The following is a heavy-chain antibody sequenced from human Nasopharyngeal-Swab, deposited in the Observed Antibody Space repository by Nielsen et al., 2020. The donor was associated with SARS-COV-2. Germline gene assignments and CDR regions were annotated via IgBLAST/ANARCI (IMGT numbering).Heavy chain of an antibody. CDR2: IYPGDSDT. CDR1: GYSFTSYW. V-gene: IGHV5-51*01. J-gene: IGHJ2*01. D-gene: IGHD3-10*01. CDR3: ARRYYGSGSRTSYFDL. Sequence: GGSLRLSCKGSGYSFTSYWIGWVRQMPGKGLEWMGIIYPGDSDTRYSPSFQGQVTISADKSISTAYLQWSSLKASDTAMYYCARRYYGSGSRTSYFDLWGRGTLVT.